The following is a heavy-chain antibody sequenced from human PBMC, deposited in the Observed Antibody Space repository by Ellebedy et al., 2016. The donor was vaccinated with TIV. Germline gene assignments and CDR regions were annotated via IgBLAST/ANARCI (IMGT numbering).Heavy chain of an antibody. CDR2: ISSNGVTT. V-gene: IGHV3-64D*09. CDR1: GFTFSSYA. Sequence: GGSLRLSCSVSGFTFSSYAMHWVRQAPGKGLQYVSAISSNGVTTDYADSVEGRFTISRDNSKNTLYLQMRSLRPEDTAVYYCVKAWHSSSWYSNWFDPWGQGTLAIVSS. J-gene: IGHJ5*02. CDR3: VKAWHSSSWYSNWFDP. D-gene: IGHD6-13*01.